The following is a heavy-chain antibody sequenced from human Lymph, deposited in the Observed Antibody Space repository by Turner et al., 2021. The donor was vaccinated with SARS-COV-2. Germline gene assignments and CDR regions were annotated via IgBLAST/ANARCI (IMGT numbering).Heavy chain of an antibody. J-gene: IGHJ4*02. CDR2: ITFTSSYK. Sequence: EVQLVESGGGLVKPGGSLRLSCAASGFPFSSYSMNWVRQARGRGLGCVTSITFTSSYKYYADSVKGRFTISRDNAKISLYLKMNSLRAEDTAVYYCARGPPDFPYYFDYWGQGTLVTVSS. CDR1: GFPFSSYS. V-gene: IGHV3-21*01. D-gene: IGHD2-21*02. CDR3: ARGPPDFPYYFDY.